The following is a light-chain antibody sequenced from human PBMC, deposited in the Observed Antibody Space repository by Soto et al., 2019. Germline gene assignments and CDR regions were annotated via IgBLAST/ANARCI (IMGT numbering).Light chain of an antibody. Sequence: DIQMTQSPSSLSASVGDRVTITCRASQSISSYLNWYQQKPGKAPKLLIYAASSLQSGVPSRFSGSGSGTDCTLTISSLQPEDFATYYCQQSYSTPLCTFGQGTKVEIK. CDR3: QQSYSTPLCT. J-gene: IGKJ1*01. V-gene: IGKV1-39*01. CDR1: QSISSY. CDR2: AAS.